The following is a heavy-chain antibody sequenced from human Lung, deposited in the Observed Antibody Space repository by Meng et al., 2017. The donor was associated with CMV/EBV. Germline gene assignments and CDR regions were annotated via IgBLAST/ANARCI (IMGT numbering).Heavy chain of an antibody. D-gene: IGHD2-8*01. CDR1: GYTLTNYY. CDR2: INPSDNTT. J-gene: IGHJ4*02. V-gene: IGHV1-46*01. Sequence: ASXXVSXKASGYTLTNYYIHWVRQAPGQGLEWMGIINPSDNTTIYAQKFQGRVTMTRDTSTSTVYMELSSLRSEDTAVYYCATFMVYVRDPEKRSFDSWGQGTXVTVSS. CDR3: ATFMVYVRDPEKRSFDS.